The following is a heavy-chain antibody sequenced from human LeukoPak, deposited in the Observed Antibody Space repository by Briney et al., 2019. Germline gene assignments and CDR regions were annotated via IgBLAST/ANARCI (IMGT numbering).Heavy chain of an antibody. Sequence: GGSLRLSCAASGFTFSSYAMSWVRQAPGKGLEWVAVISYDGSNKYYADSVKGRFTISRDNSKNTLYLQMNSLRAEDTAVYYCAREGGVSSRTGRAPKGGAFDIWGQGTMVTVSS. CDR2: ISYDGSNK. J-gene: IGHJ3*02. CDR1: GFTFSSYA. CDR3: AREGGVSSRTGRAPKGGAFDI. V-gene: IGHV3-30-3*01. D-gene: IGHD3-16*01.